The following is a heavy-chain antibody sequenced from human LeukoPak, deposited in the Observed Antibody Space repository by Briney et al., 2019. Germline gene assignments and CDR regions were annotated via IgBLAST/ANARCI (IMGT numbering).Heavy chain of an antibody. D-gene: IGHD3-10*01. CDR1: GFTFSRDW. V-gene: IGHV3-74*01. J-gene: IGHJ4*02. CDR3: ATWGVYYGAGSHHHPFDY. CDR2: IHKGSPA. Sequence: GGSLRLSCEATGFTFSRDWMHWVRQAPGKGLVWVSRIHKGSPATYADSVKGRFTISRDNAKNTLYLHLDSLRAEDSAVYYCATWGVYYGAGSHHHPFDYWGQGTLVTVSS.